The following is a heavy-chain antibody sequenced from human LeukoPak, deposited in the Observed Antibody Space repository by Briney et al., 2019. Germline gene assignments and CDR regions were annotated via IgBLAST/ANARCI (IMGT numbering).Heavy chain of an antibody. J-gene: IGHJ4*02. Sequence: PSETLSLTCTVSGGSISSYYWSWLRQPPGKGLEWIGYIYYSGSTNYNPSLKSRVTISVDTSKNQFSLKLSSVTAADTAVYYCARVGRVDYGDYGLNPPGYFDYWGQGTLVTVSS. D-gene: IGHD4-17*01. V-gene: IGHV4-59*01. CDR2: IYYSGST. CDR1: GGSISSYY. CDR3: ARVGRVDYGDYGLNPPGYFDY.